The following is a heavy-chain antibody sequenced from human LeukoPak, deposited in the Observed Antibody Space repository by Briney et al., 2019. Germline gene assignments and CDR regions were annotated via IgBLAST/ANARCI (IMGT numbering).Heavy chain of an antibody. CDR3: ARRSSVAGPIDY. V-gene: IGHV5-51*01. CDR1: GYSFTNYW. Sequence: GESLKISCKGSGYSFTNYWIGWVRQLPGKGLEWMGIFYPPNSETRYSPSFQGQVTFSADKSINTAYLQWSSLKASDTAMYYCARRSSVAGPIDYWGQGTLVTVSS. D-gene: IGHD6-19*01. CDR2: FYPPNSET. J-gene: IGHJ4*02.